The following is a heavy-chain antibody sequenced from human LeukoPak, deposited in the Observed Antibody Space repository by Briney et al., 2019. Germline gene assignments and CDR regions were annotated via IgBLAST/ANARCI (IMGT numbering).Heavy chain of an antibody. CDR3: AKDSGSWYYWYFDL. CDR1: GFTFSSYA. V-gene: IGHV3-23*01. J-gene: IGHJ2*01. D-gene: IGHD3-10*01. CDR2: LSGSRGST. Sequence: PGGSLRLSCAASGFTFSSYAMSWVRQAPGKGPEWVSALSGSRGSTYYADSVKGRFTISRDISKNTLYLQMNSLRAEDTAIYYCAKDSGSWYYWYFDLWGRGTLVTVSS.